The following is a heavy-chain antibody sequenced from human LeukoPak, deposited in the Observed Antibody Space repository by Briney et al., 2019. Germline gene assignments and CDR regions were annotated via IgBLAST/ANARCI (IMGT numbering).Heavy chain of an antibody. CDR2: ISGDGDIT. CDR1: GFTFSNYA. Sequence: GGSLRLSCAASGFTFSNYAMSWVRQAPGKGLEWVSGISGDGDITYYADPVKGRFTISRDNFKNTLSLQMNSLRAEDTAVYYCAKGGRGFRFDYWAQGTLVTVSS. D-gene: IGHD3-10*01. CDR3: AKGGRGFRFDY. V-gene: IGHV3-23*01. J-gene: IGHJ4*02.